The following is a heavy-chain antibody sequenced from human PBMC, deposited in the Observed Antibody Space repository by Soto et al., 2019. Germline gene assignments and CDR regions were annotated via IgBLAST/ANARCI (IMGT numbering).Heavy chain of an antibody. D-gene: IGHD4-17*01. CDR1: GGSFSGYY. V-gene: IGHV4-34*01. CDR2: INHSGST. CDR3: ARWYGDYELDY. J-gene: IGHJ4*02. Sequence: QVQLQQWGAGLLKPSETLSLTCAVYGGSFSGYYWSWIRQPPGKGLEWIGEINHSGSTNYNPSLKSRVTISVDTSKNQFSLKLSSVTAADTAVYYCARWYGDYELDYWGQGTQVTVSS.